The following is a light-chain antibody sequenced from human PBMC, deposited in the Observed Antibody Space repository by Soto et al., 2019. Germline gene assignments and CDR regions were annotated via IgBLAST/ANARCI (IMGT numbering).Light chain of an antibody. CDR1: GSNIGNNF. CDR3: GTWDNSLSAYV. Sequence: QSVLTQPPSVSAAPGQKVTTSCSGSGSNIGNNFVSWYQQFPGTAPKLLIYDNNKRPSGIPDRFSGSKSGTSATLGITGLQTGDEADYYCGTWDNSLSAYVFGAGTKVTVL. V-gene: IGLV1-51*01. J-gene: IGLJ1*01. CDR2: DNN.